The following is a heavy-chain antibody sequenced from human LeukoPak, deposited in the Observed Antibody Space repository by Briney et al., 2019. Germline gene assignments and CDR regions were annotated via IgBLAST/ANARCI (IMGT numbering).Heavy chain of an antibody. V-gene: IGHV5-51*01. Sequence: GESLKISCKGSGYRFTSDWIGWVRQMPGKGLEWMGIIYPGDSDTRYSPSFQGQVTISADKSISTAYLQWSSLKASDTAMYYCATVQCTIFGVVINTPDAFDIWGQGTMVTVSS. CDR2: IYPGDSDT. CDR1: GYRFTSDW. CDR3: ATVQCTIFGVVINTPDAFDI. D-gene: IGHD3-3*01. J-gene: IGHJ3*02.